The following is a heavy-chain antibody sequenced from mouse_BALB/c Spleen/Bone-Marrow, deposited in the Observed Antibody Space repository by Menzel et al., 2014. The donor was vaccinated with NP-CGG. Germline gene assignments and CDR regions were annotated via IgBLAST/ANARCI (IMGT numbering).Heavy chain of an antibody. D-gene: IGHD3-1*01. Sequence: QVQLKESGPELVEPGASVKISCKASGYTFTDYYINWVKQKPGQGLEWIGWIYPGSGNTKYNEKFKGKATLTVDTSSSTAYMQLSSLTSEDTAVYFCANLGRYAMDYWGQGTSVTVSS. CDR1: GYTFTDYY. J-gene: IGHJ4*01. V-gene: IGHV1-84*02. CDR3: ANLGRYAMDY. CDR2: IYPGSGNT.